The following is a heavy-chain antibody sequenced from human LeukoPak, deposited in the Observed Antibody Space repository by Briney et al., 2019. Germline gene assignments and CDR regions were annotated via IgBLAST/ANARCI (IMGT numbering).Heavy chain of an antibody. CDR2: ISSSGSTI. CDR1: GFTFSDYY. J-gene: IGHJ4*02. D-gene: IGHD2-2*01. V-gene: IGHV3-11*01. Sequence: GGSLRLSCAASGFTFSDYYMSWIRQAPGKGLEWVSYISSSGSTIYYADSVKGRFTISRDNAKNSLYLQTNSLRAEDTAVYYCARINLVTGCSSTSCPTTVTTFFDYWGQGTLVTVSS. CDR3: ARINLVTGCSSTSCPTTVTTFFDY.